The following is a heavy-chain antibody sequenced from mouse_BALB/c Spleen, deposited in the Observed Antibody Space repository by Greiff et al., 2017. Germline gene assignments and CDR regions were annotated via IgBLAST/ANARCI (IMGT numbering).Heavy chain of an antibody. V-gene: IGHV1-7*01. CDR1: GYTFTSYW. CDR2: INPSTGYT. Sequence: QVHVKQSGAELAKPGASVKMSCKASGYTFTSYWMHWVKQRPGQGLEWIGYINPSTGYTEYNQKFKDKATLTADKSSSTAYMQLSSLTSEDSAVYYCARWGDEERYFDVWGAGTTVTVSS. CDR3: ARWGDEERYFDV. J-gene: IGHJ1*01. D-gene: IGHD3-3*01.